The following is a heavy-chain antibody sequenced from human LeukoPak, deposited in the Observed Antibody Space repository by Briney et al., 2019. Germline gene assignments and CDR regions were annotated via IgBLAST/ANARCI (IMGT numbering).Heavy chain of an antibody. J-gene: IGHJ4*02. CDR3: ARGHKTVTVGFDY. V-gene: IGHV4-39*07. CDR2: TYYSGST. CDR1: GGSISGSSYY. D-gene: IGHD4-23*01. Sequence: SETLSLTCTVSGGSISGSSYYWGWIRQPPGKGLEWIGSTYYSGSTYYNPSLKSRVTISVDTSKNQFSLKLSSVTAADTAVYYCARGHKTVTVGFDYWGQGTLVTVSS.